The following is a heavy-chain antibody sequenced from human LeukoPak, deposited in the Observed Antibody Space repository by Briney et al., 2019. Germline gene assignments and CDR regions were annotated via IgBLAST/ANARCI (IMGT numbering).Heavy chain of an antibody. V-gene: IGHV4-59*01. D-gene: IGHD3-3*01. Sequence: SETLSLTCTVSGGSISSYYWSWIRQPPGKGLEWIGYIYYSGSTNYNPSLKSRVTISVDTSKNQFSLKLSSVTAADTAVYYCARGALGTYDFWSGYAYYFEYWGQGTLVTVSS. J-gene: IGHJ4*02. CDR1: GGSISSYY. CDR2: IYYSGST. CDR3: ARGALGTYDFWSGYAYYFEY.